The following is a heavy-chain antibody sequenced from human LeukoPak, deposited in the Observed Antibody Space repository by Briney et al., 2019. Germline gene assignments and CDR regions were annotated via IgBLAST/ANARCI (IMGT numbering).Heavy chain of an antibody. CDR1: GFPFEDYA. CDR3: AKGGGYYYDSSGYYA. J-gene: IGHJ5*02. V-gene: IGHV3-9*01. D-gene: IGHD3-22*01. CDR2: ICWNSGSI. Sequence: GGSLRLSCAASGFPFEDYAMHWVRQAPGKGLEWVSGICWNSGSIGYADSVKGRFTISRDNAKNSLYLQMNSLRAEDTALYYCAKGGGYYYDSSGYYAWGQGTLVTVSS.